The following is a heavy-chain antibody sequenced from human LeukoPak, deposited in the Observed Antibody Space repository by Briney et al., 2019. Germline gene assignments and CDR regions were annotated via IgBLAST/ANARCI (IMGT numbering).Heavy chain of an antibody. CDR2: IYYSGST. J-gene: IGHJ6*02. Sequence: SETLSLTCTVSGGSLSSYYWTWIRQPPGKGLEWIGYIYYSGSTNYNPSLKSRVSISVDTSKNQFSPKLNFVTAPDTAVYYCARGVGSGRFNYYGMDVWGQGTTVTVSS. CDR1: GGSLSSYY. CDR3: ARGVGSGRFNYYGMDV. D-gene: IGHD3-10*01. V-gene: IGHV4-59*01.